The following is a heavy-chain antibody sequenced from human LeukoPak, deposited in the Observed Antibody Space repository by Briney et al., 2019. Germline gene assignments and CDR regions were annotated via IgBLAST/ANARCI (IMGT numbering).Heavy chain of an antibody. D-gene: IGHD4-17*01. CDR1: GGSFSAYY. Sequence: SETLSLTCDVHGGSFSAYYWSWIRQPPGKGLEWIGEINHSGGINYNPSLKSRVTISVDTSKNQFSLKLSSVTAADTAVYYCARGPDYGDVDYWGQGTLVTVSS. J-gene: IGHJ4*02. CDR3: ARGPDYGDVDY. V-gene: IGHV4-34*01. CDR2: INHSGGI.